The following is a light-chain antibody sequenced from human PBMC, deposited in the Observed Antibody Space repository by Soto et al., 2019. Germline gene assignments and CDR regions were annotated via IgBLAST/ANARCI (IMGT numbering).Light chain of an antibody. CDR2: AAS. J-gene: IGKJ1*01. Sequence: DIQVTQSPSSLSASVGDRGTITCRASQNIKNYLNWYQRXPGTPPRLLIYAASSLESGVPSRFSGSGSGTEFTLTISSLQPDDSATYYCQQYNSYSTFGQGTKVDIK. CDR3: QQYNSYST. CDR1: QNIKNY. V-gene: IGKV1-5*01.